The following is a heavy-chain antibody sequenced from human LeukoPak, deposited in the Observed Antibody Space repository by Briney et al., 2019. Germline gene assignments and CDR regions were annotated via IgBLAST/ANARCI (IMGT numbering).Heavy chain of an antibody. CDR3: VRAPSNSWFAY. J-gene: IGHJ4*02. CDR1: GYTFTGYY. CDR2: INPNSGDT. Sequence: ASVKVSCEASGYTFTGYYMHWVRQAPGQGLEWMGWINPNSGDTNYAQKFQGRVTMTRDTSITTAYMELSSLRSDDTAVYYCVRAPSNSWFAYWGQGTLVTVSS. D-gene: IGHD6-13*01. V-gene: IGHV1-2*02.